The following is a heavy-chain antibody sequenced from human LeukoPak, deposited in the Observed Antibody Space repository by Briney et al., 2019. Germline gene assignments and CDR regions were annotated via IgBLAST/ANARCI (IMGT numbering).Heavy chain of an antibody. Sequence: NRGESLKIPCKGSGYSFTSYWIGWVRQMPGKGLEWMGIIYPGDSDTRYSPSFQGQVTISADKSISTAYLQWSSLKASDTAMYYCARRATTGTPLYYYYYMDVWGKGTTVTVSS. CDR2: IYPGDSDT. CDR1: GYSFTSYW. D-gene: IGHD1-1*01. V-gene: IGHV5-51*01. CDR3: ARRATTGTPLYYYYYMDV. J-gene: IGHJ6*03.